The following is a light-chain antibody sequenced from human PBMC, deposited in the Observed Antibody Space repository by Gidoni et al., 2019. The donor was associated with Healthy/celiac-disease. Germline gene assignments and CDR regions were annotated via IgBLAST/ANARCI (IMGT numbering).Light chain of an antibody. J-gene: IGKJ4*01. V-gene: IGKV4-1*01. CDR1: QSVLYSSNNKNY. CDR2: WAS. Sequence: DIVMTQPPDSLAVSLGERATSNCKSSQSVLYSSNNKNYLAWYKQKPGQPPKLLIYWASTRESGVPDRFSGSGSGTDFTLTISSLQAEDVAVYYCQPYYSTPLTFGGGTKVEIK. CDR3: QPYYSTPLT.